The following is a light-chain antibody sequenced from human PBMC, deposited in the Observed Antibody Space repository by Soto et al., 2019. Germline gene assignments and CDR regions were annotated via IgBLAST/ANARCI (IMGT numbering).Light chain of an antibody. V-gene: IGLV2-14*01. Sequence: QSVLTQPASVSGSPGQSITISCTGSSNDIGAYKYVSWYQQYPGKAPKLIIFEVSNRPSGVSNRFSGSKSGNTASLTIAGLQAEDEADYHCSSYTTGSTLYVVGGGTKVTGL. CDR1: SNDIGAYKY. CDR3: SSYTTGSTLYV. CDR2: EVS. J-gene: IGLJ1*01.